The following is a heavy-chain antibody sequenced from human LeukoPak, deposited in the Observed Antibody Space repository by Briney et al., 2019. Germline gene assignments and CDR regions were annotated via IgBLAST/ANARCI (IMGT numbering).Heavy chain of an antibody. CDR1: GYTFTHQW. Sequence: ESLKISCKASGYTFTHQWIGWVRQKSGSGLEWVGIIYPRDSDTRYSPSFQGHVSISADTYINTAYLEWSRLEASDTAIYYCARHSDVIGAIWGQGTLVTVSS. CDR2: IYPRDSDT. CDR3: ARHSDVIGAI. J-gene: IGHJ4*02. V-gene: IGHV5-51*01. D-gene: IGHD3-10*01.